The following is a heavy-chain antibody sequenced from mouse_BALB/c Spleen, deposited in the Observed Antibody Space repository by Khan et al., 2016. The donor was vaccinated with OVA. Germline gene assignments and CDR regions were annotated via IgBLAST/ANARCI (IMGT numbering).Heavy chain of an antibody. J-gene: IGHJ4*01. D-gene: IGHD2-13*01. CDR2: ISSTGST. V-gene: IGHV3-2*02. Sequence: EVQLQESGPGLVKPSQSLSLTCTVTGYSITSDYAWNWIRQFPGNKLEWMGYISSTGSTSYNPSFKSRISITRDTSKNQFFLHLNSVTTEDTATYYCARSLYYSDSYAMDYWGQGTSVTVSS. CDR3: ARSLYYSDSYAMDY. CDR1: GYSITSDYA.